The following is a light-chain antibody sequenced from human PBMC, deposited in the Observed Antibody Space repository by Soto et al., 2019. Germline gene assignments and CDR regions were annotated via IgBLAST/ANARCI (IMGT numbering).Light chain of an antibody. CDR1: SSNIGTGYD. CDR2: GNT. Sequence: QSVLTQPPSVSGAPGQRVTISCTGSSSNIGTGYDVHWYQQLPGTAPKLLIYGNTNRPSGVPDRFSGSKSGTSASLTITGLQAEDDADYYCQSWDSSMSGVVFGGGTKLTVL. CDR3: QSWDSSMSGVV. V-gene: IGLV1-40*01. J-gene: IGLJ3*02.